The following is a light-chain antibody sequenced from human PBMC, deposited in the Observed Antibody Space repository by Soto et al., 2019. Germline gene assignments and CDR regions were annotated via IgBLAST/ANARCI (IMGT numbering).Light chain of an antibody. V-gene: IGLV2-14*01. CDR3: SSYTCSYTLV. Sequence: QSVLTQPASVSGSPGQSITISCTGTSSDVGGYNYVSWYQQHPGKAPKLMIYDVSNRPSGVSNRFSGSKSGNSASLTISGLQAEDEADYYCSSYTCSYTLVFGGGTKLTVL. J-gene: IGLJ2*01. CDR2: DVS. CDR1: SSDVGGYNY.